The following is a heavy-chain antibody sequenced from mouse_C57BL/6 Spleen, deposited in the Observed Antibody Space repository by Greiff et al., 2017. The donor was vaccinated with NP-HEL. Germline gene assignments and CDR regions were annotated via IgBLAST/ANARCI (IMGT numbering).Heavy chain of an antibody. J-gene: IGHJ2*01. V-gene: IGHV3-6*01. Sequence: EVQLQESGPGLVKPSQSLSLTCSVTGYSITSGYYWNWIRQFPGNKLEWMGYISYDGSNNYNPSLKNRISITRDTSKNQFFLKLNSVTTEDTATYYCARAGDYDLYFDYWGQGTTLTVSS. CDR2: ISYDGSN. CDR3: ARAGDYDLYFDY. D-gene: IGHD2-4*01. CDR1: GYSITSGYY.